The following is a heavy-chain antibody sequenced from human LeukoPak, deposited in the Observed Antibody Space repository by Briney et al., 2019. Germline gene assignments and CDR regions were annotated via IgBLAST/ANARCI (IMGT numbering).Heavy chain of an antibody. CDR1: GYTLTGLS. Sequence: ASVKVSCKVSGYTLTGLSMHWVRQAPGKGLEWMGGFDPEDGETIYAQKFQGRVTMTEDTSTDTAYMELSSLRSEDTAVYYCATSFRQQWLVTDYWGQGTLVTVSS. CDR3: ATSFRQQWLVTDY. D-gene: IGHD6-19*01. J-gene: IGHJ4*02. V-gene: IGHV1-24*01. CDR2: FDPEDGET.